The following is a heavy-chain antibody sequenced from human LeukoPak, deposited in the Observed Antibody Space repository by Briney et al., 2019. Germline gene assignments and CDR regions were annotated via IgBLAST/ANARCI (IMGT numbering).Heavy chain of an antibody. CDR2: IYTSGST. Sequence: KPSETLSLTCTVSSGSISSYYWTWIRQPAGKGLEWIGHIYTSGSTNYNPSLKSRVTMSLDTPKKQSSLKLSSVTAADTAVYFCARATATGWYYFDYWGQGTLVTVSS. CDR3: ARATATGWYYFDY. V-gene: IGHV4-4*07. J-gene: IGHJ4*02. CDR1: SGSISSYY. D-gene: IGHD6-19*01.